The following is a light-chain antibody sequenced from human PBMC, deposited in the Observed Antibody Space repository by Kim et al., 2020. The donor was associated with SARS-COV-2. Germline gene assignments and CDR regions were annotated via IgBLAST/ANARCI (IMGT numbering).Light chain of an antibody. J-gene: IGLJ2*01. CDR2: DVS. CDR3: CSYAGSHTL. V-gene: IGLV2-11*01. CDR1: SSDVGGYNY. Sequence: QSALTQPRSVSGSPGQSVTISCTGTSSDVGGYNYVSWYQQHPGKAPKLMIYDVSKRPSGVPDRFSGSKSGNTASLTISGLQAEDEADYYCCSYAGSHTLFGGGTQLTVL.